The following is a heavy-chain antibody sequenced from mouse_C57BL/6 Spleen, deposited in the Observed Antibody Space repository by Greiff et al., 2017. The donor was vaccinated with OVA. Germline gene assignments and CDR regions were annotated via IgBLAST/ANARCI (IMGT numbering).Heavy chain of an antibody. J-gene: IGHJ2*01. CDR2: IDPSDSYT. CDR1: GYTFTSYW. V-gene: IGHV1-69*01. Sequence: QVQLQQPGAELVMPGASVKLSCKASGYTFTSYWMHWVKQRPGQGLEWIGEIDPSDSYTNYNQKFKGKSTLTVDKSSSTAYMQLSSLTSEDSAVYYCALYGNYGDYWGQGTTLTVSS. D-gene: IGHD2-1*01. CDR3: ALYGNYGDY.